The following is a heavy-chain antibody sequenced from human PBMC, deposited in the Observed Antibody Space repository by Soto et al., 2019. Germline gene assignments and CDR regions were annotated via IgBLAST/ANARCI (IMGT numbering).Heavy chain of an antibody. CDR2: VYYTGST. CDR1: GGSISDYYY. J-gene: IGHJ4*02. D-gene: IGHD3-3*01. CDR3: ARATADPNDFWSGWYFDY. Sequence: PSETLSLTCSVSGGSISDYYYWSWIRQPPGKGLEWIGNVYYTGSTNYIPSLKSRVTISVDPSKRQFSLKLRSATAADTAVYYCARATADPNDFWSGWYFDYWGQGTLVTVSS. V-gene: IGHV4-59*01.